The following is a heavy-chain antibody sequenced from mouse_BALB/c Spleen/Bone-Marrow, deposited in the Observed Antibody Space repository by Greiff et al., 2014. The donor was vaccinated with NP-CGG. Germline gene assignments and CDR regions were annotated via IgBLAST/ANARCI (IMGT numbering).Heavy chain of an antibody. CDR3: TCFYYDYDGLGWFAY. Sequence: VQLQQPGTVLARPGASVKMSCKASGYTFINYWMHWVKQRPGQGLEWIGAIYPGNSDTSYNQKFKAKAKLTAVTSTSTAYMELNSLTNEDSAVYYCTCFYYDYDGLGWFAYGGQGTLVTVSA. V-gene: IGHV1-5*01. CDR1: GYTFINYW. J-gene: IGHJ3*01. D-gene: IGHD2-4*01. CDR2: IYPGNSDT.